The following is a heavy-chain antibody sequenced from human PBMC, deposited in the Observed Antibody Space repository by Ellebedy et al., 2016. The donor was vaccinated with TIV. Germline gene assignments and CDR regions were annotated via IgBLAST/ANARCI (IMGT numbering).Heavy chain of an antibody. J-gene: IGHJ3*02. CDR1: GFTLSNAW. Sequence: GESLKISCAASGFTLSNAWMNWVRQAPGKGLEWVSCISSGSSTIYYADSVKGRFTISRDNAKNSLYLQMNSLRAEDTAVYYCARDRRIAAAGNSFDIWGQGTMVTVSS. CDR2: ISSGSSTI. V-gene: IGHV3-48*01. CDR3: ARDRRIAAAGNSFDI. D-gene: IGHD6-13*01.